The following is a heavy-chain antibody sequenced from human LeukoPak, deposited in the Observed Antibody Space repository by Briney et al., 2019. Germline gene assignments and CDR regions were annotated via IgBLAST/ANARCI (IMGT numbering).Heavy chain of an antibody. CDR2: VIPIFGPP. J-gene: IGHJ4*02. CDR1: GGTFKTFA. CDR3: ASTRTLTGPTYY. D-gene: IGHD3-9*01. V-gene: IGHV1-69*01. Sequence: SVKVSCKASGGTFKTFAISWVRQAPGQGLEWMEGVIPIFGPPNYAQKFQGRVTITADESTSTAYMELSSLRSEDTGLYYCASTRTLTGPTYYWGQGTLVTVSS.